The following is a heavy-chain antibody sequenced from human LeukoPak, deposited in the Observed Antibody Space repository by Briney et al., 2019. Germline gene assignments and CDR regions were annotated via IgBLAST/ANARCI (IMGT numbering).Heavy chain of an antibody. Sequence: ASVKVSCKASGGTFSSYAISWVRQAPGQGLEWMGGIIPIFGTANYAQKFQGRVTITADESTSTAYMELSSLRSDDTAVYYCARDHYDSSGYGDYWGQGTLVTVSS. V-gene: IGHV1-69*13. CDR3: ARDHYDSSGYGDY. D-gene: IGHD3-22*01. CDR2: IIPIFGTA. J-gene: IGHJ4*02. CDR1: GGTFSSYA.